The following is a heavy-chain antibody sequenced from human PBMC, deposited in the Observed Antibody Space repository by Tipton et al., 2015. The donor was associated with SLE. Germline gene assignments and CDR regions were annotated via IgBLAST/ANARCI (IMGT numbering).Heavy chain of an antibody. CDR2: IIHSGVT. CDR1: GESFNGYF. CDR3: ARHGLPYSSGSGFDY. D-gene: IGHD6-19*01. V-gene: IGHV4-34*12. J-gene: IGHJ4*02. Sequence: GLVKPSQTLSLTCAVSGESFNGYFWTWIRQPPGKGLEWIAEIIHSGVTNYNPSLRSRVTISVDMSKNQVSLKLSSVTAADTAVYYCARHGLPYSSGSGFDYWGQGTLVTVSS.